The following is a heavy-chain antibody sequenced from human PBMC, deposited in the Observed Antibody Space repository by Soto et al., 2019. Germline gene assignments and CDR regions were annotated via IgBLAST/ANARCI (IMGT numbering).Heavy chain of an antibody. Sequence: PRGSLRLSCAASGFSLSDHYMDWFRQAPGKGLEWVGRTGNKANSYSTEYAASVKGRFTISRDDSNMSLYLQMNSLQTGDTAVYYCARRGDYDFWSGYYFDSWGQGTLVTVSS. V-gene: IGHV3-72*01. D-gene: IGHD3-3*01. CDR3: ARRGDYDFWSGYYFDS. CDR1: GFSLSDHY. CDR2: TGNKANSYST. J-gene: IGHJ4*02.